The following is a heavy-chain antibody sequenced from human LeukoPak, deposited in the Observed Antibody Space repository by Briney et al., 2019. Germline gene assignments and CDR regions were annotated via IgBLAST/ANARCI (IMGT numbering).Heavy chain of an antibody. CDR3: ARAGGPSQHYDIRSGYYTEFDY. D-gene: IGHD3-3*01. Sequence: GGSLRLSCAASGFTFSSYSMNWVRQAPGKGLEWVSSISSSSSYIYYADSVKGRCTISGDNAKNSLYLQMNSLRAEDAPVYYCARAGGPSQHYDIRSGYYTEFDYWGQGTLVTVSS. V-gene: IGHV3-21*01. CDR1: GFTFSSYS. J-gene: IGHJ4*02. CDR2: ISSSSSYI.